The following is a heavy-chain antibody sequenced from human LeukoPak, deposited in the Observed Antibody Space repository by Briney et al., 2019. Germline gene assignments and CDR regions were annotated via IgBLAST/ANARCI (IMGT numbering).Heavy chain of an antibody. CDR1: GGSISSSNW. V-gene: IGHV4-4*02. CDR3: ARGREEYSSGWFRFDY. Sequence: PSGTLSLTCAVSGGSISSSNWWSWVRQHPGKGLEWIGEIYHSGSTNYNTSLKSRVTISVDKSKNQFSLKLSSVTAADTAVYYCARGREEYSSGWFRFDYWGQGTLVTVSS. CDR2: IYHSGST. D-gene: IGHD6-19*01. J-gene: IGHJ4*02.